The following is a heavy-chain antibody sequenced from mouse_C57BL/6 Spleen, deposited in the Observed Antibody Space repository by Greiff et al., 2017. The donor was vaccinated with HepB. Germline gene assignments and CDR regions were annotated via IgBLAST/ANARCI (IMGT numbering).Heavy chain of an antibody. V-gene: IGHV1-50*01. CDR2: IDPSDSYT. J-gene: IGHJ3*01. Sequence: QVQLKQPGAELVKPGASVKLSCKASGYTFTSYWMQWVKQRPGQGLEWIGEIDPSDSYTNYNQKFKGKATLTVDTSSSTAYMQLSSLPSEDSAVYYCARDPSSGQLAYWGQGTLVTVSA. D-gene: IGHD3-1*01. CDR3: ARDPSSGQLAY. CDR1: GYTFTSYW.